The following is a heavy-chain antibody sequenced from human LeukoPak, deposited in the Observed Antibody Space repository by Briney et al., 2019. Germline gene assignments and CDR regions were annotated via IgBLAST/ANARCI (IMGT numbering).Heavy chain of an antibody. Sequence: ASVKVSCKTSGYTFTSYYIHWVRQAPGQGLEWMGIINPHGGSTTYAQKFQGRITMTRDTSRSTVYMELSSLTSEDTAVYYYARENGFDIWGQGTMVTVSS. CDR2: INPHGGST. CDR1: GYTFTSYY. CDR3: ARENGFDI. J-gene: IGHJ3*02. V-gene: IGHV1-46*01.